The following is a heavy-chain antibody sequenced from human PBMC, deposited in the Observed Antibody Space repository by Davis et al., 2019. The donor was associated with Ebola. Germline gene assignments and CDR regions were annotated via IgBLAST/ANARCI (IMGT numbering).Heavy chain of an antibody. V-gene: IGHV3-30*04. Sequence: GESLKISCAASGFTFSSYAMHRVRPAPGKGMEWVAVISYDGSNKYYADSVKGRFTISRDNSKNTLYLQMNSLRAEDTAVYYCARDVVVTAFDYWGQGTLVTVSS. CDR1: GFTFSSYA. D-gene: IGHD2-21*02. J-gene: IGHJ4*02. CDR2: ISYDGSNK. CDR3: ARDVVVTAFDY.